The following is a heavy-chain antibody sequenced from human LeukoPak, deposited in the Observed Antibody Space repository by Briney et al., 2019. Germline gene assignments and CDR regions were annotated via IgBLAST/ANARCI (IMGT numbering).Heavy chain of an antibody. CDR1: GFTFSSYA. J-gene: IGHJ4*02. Sequence: GRTLRLSCAASGFTFSSYAMHWVRQAPGKGLEGVAVISYDGSNKYYADAVKGRFTISRDNSKNTLYLQMNSLRAEDTAVYYCARDHNWSFDYWGQGILVTVSS. V-gene: IGHV3-30*04. CDR2: ISYDGSNK. CDR3: ARDHNWSFDY. D-gene: IGHD1-20*01.